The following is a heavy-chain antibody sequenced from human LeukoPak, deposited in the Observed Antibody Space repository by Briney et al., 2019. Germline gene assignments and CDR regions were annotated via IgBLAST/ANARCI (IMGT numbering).Heavy chain of an antibody. D-gene: IGHD3-3*01. V-gene: IGHV3-23*01. CDR3: AKGFDFWRGLYYFDH. Sequence: GGSLRLSCTASGITFTSHGLSWVRQAPGKGLEWVSSISGSGGVTLYADSVKGRFAISRDNFKSTVYLQMNRLRAEDTAVYYCAKGFDFWRGLYYFDHWGQGTLVTVSS. CDR1: GITFTSHG. CDR2: ISGSGGVT. J-gene: IGHJ4*02.